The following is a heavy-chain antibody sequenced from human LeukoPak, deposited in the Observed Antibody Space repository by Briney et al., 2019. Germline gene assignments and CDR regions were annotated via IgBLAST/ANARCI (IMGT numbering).Heavy chain of an antibody. V-gene: IGHV4-39*07. CDR2: IYYSGST. CDR3: ARFAAAGTRGKYFDY. J-gene: IGHJ4*02. D-gene: IGHD6-13*01. CDR1: GGSISSSSYY. Sequence: SETLSLTCTVSGGSISSSSYYWGWIRQPPGKGLEWIGSIYYSGSTYYNPSLKSRVTISVDTPKNQFSLKLSSVTAADTAVYYCARFAAAGTRGKYFDYWGQGTLVTVSS.